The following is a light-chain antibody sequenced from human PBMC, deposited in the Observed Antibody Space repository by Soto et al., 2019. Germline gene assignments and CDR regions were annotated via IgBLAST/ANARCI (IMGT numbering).Light chain of an antibody. J-gene: IGKJ1*01. CDR3: QQYGSSPRT. CDR1: QSVSSSY. CDR2: GAS. V-gene: IGKV3-20*01. Sequence: EIVLTXSPGTLSXSPGERATLSCRASQSVSSSYLAWYQQKPGQAPRLLIYGASSRATGIPDRFSGSGSGTDFTLTISRLEPEDFAVYYCQQYGSSPRTFGQGTKVEIK.